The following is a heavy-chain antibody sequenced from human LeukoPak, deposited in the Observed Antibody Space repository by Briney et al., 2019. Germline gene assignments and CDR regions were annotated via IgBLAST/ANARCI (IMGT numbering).Heavy chain of an antibody. J-gene: IGHJ6*02. D-gene: IGHD3-10*01. CDR2: IYTSGST. CDR3: ARVSPYYYGSGSYYSYGMDV. Sequence: SETLSLTCTVSGCSISSYYWSWIRQPAGKGLEWIGRIYTSGSTNYNPSLKSRVTMSVDTSKNQFSLKLSSVTAADTAVYYCARVSPYYYGSGSYYSYGMDVWGQGTTVTVSS. CDR1: GCSISSYY. V-gene: IGHV4-4*07.